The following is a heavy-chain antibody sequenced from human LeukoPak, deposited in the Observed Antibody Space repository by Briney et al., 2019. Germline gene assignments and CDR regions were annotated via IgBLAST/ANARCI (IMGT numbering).Heavy chain of an antibody. CDR2: INHSGST. J-gene: IGHJ4*02. CDR1: GGSFSGYY. Sequence: SETLSLTCAVYGGSFSGYYWSWIRQPPGKGLEWIGEINHSGSTNYNPSLKSRVTISVDTSKNQFSLKLSSVTAADTAVYYCARGWTTYPFDYWGQGTLVTVSS. V-gene: IGHV4-34*01. CDR3: ARGWTTYPFDY. D-gene: IGHD3/OR15-3a*01.